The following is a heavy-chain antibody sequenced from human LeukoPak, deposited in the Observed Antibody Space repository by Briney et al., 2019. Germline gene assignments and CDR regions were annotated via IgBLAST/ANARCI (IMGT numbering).Heavy chain of an antibody. CDR3: ARVRDFWSGHYNWFDP. CDR2: IGAYDGKT. CDR1: GYTFTTYA. J-gene: IGHJ5*02. Sequence: GASVKVSCKASGYTFTTYAISWVRQAPGQGLEWVGWIGAYDGKTNYAQEFQGRVTVATDTSTSTAYMELRSLTSDDTAVYYCARVRDFWSGHYNWFDPWGQGTLVTVSS. V-gene: IGHV1-18*01. D-gene: IGHD3-3*01.